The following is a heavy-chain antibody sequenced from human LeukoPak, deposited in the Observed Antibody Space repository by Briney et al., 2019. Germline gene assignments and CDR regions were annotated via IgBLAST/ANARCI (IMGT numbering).Heavy chain of an antibody. CDR2: VYYSGST. Sequence: KASETLSLTCTVSGASISSSSYYWGWIRQPPGKGLEWIVSVYYSGSTYYNPSLKSRVTISVDTSKNQFSLKLSSVTAADTAVYYCARVVGNINCGGDCYPDYWGQGTLVTVSS. CDR3: ARVVGNINCGGDCYPDY. J-gene: IGHJ4*02. V-gene: IGHV4-39*07. CDR1: GASISSSSYY. D-gene: IGHD2-21*01.